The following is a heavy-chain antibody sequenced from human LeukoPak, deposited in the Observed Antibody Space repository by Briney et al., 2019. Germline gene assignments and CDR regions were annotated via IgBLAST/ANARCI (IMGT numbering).Heavy chain of an antibody. V-gene: IGHV2-5*01. J-gene: IGHJ4*02. D-gene: IGHD2-8*01. CDR2: IYWNDDK. CDR1: GFSLSTSGVG. Sequence: ESGPTLGKPTQTLTLTCTFSGFSLSTSGVGVGWIRQPPGKALEWLALIYWNDDKRSSPSLKSRLTITKDTSKNQVVLTMTDMDPVDTATYYCAHRLVLSNSFDYWGQGTLVTVSS. CDR3: AHRLVLSNSFDY.